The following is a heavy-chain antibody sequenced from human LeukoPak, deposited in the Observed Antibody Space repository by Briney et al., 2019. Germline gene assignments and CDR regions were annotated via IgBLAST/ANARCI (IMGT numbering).Heavy chain of an antibody. CDR3: ARGVDY. Sequence: PSETLSLTCTVSGGSISSSSYYWGWIRQPPGKGLEWIGSIYHSGSTYYNPSLKSRVTISVDTSKNQFSLRLSSVTAADTAVYYCARGVDYWGRGTLVTVSS. CDR1: GGSISSSSYY. V-gene: IGHV4-39*07. J-gene: IGHJ4*02. CDR2: IYHSGST.